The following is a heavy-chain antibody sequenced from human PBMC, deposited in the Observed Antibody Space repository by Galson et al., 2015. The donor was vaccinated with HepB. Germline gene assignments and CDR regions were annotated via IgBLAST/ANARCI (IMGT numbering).Heavy chain of an antibody. Sequence: SLRLSCAASGFTFDDYTMHWVRQAPGKGLEWVSLISWDGGSNYYADSVKGRFTISRDNSKNSLYLQMNSLRTEDTALYYCAKGPSSYSSGWLGYFDYWGKGTLVTVSS. J-gene: IGHJ4*02. CDR2: ISWDGGSN. CDR3: AKGPSSYSSGWLGYFDY. V-gene: IGHV3-43*01. CDR1: GFTFDDYT. D-gene: IGHD6-19*01.